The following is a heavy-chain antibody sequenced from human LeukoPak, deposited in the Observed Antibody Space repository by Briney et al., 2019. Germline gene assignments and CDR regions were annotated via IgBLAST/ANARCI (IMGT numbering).Heavy chain of an antibody. CDR3: ARAKNGYSYGPSFDY. D-gene: IGHD5-18*01. J-gene: IGHJ4*02. Sequence: RGSLRLSCAASGFTFSDYYMSWIRQAPGKGLEWVSYISSSGSTIYYADSVKGRFTISRDNAKNSLYLQMNSLRAEDTAVYYCARAKNGYSYGPSFDYWGQGTLVTVSS. V-gene: IGHV3-11*04. CDR1: GFTFSDYY. CDR2: ISSSGSTI.